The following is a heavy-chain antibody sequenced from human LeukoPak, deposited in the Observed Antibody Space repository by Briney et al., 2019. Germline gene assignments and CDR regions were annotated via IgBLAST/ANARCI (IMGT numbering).Heavy chain of an antibody. D-gene: IGHD3-3*01. CDR1: GGSIRRYY. CDR2: IYFSGST. Sequence: ASETLSLLCTVSGGSIRRYYWSWIRQPPGKGLEGIGYIYFSGSTSYNPSRKSRVTISVDRSKNQFSLKLSSVAAADTAVYYCARSYDTNFDYWGQGTLVTVSS. CDR3: ARSYDTNFDY. J-gene: IGHJ4*02. V-gene: IGHV4-59*01.